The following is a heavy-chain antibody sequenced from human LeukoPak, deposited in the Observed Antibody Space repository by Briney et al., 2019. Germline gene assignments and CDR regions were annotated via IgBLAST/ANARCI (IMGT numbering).Heavy chain of an antibody. CDR2: INPNSGGT. D-gene: IGHD3-16*01. V-gene: IGHV1-2*02. CDR1: GYTFTGYY. Sequence: EASVKVSCKASGYTFTGYYMHWVRQDPGQGLEWMGWINPNSGGTNYAQKFQGRVTMTRDTSISTAYMGLSRLRSDDTAVYYCARDADYVWGSFPNWFDPWGQGTLVTVSS. CDR3: ARDADYVWGSFPNWFDP. J-gene: IGHJ5*02.